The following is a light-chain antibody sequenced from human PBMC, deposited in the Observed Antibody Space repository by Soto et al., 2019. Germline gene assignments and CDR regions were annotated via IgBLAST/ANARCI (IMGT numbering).Light chain of an antibody. CDR3: QQHYLPPYT. J-gene: IGKJ2*01. CDR1: QTMNIY. CDR2: AAS. Sequence: DIQMTQSPSSLSASLGDRVTITCRASQTMNIYLNWYQHKPGKAPKLLIYAASNLESGVPSRFSGSGSGTDFTLTISSLQPEDCAIYYCQQHYLPPYTFGPGTKLEIK. V-gene: IGKV1-39*01.